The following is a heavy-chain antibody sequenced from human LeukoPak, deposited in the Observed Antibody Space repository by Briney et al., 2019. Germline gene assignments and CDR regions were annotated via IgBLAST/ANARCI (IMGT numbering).Heavy chain of an antibody. CDR1: GYTFTSYY. CDR3: ARVSSGYDLHWFDP. Sequence: ASVKVSCKASGYTFTSYYMHWVRQAPGQGLEWMGIINPSGGSTSYAQKFQGRVTMTRDTSISTAYMELSRLRSDDTAVYYCARVSSGYDLHWFDPWGQGTLVTVSS. V-gene: IGHV1-46*01. D-gene: IGHD5-12*01. J-gene: IGHJ5*02. CDR2: INPSGGST.